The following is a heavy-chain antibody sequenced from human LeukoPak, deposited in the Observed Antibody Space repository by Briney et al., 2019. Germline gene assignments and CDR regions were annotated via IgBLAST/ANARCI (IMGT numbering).Heavy chain of an antibody. D-gene: IGHD1-26*01. CDR3: ARLLGRVGAMDFDY. Sequence: PPQTLSLTCTVSGGSISSSSYYWGWIRQPPGKGLEWIGSIYYSGSTYYNPSLKSRVTISVDTSKNQFSLKLSSVTAADTAVYYCARLLGRVGAMDFDYWGQGTLVTVSS. J-gene: IGHJ4*02. CDR1: GGSISSSSYY. V-gene: IGHV4-39*01. CDR2: IYYSGST.